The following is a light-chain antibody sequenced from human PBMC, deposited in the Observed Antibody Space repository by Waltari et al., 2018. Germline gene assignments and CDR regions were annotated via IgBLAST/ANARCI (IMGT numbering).Light chain of an antibody. CDR3: QQYSSYYT. J-gene: IGKJ2*01. V-gene: IGKV1-5*03. CDR1: QSVSSW. CDR2: KAS. Sequence: DIQMTQSPSTLSASVGDRVTITCRASQSVSSWLAWYQQKPGKAPKVLIYKASNLESGGPSRFSGSGSGTEFTLTISSLQPDDFATYYCQQYSSYYTFGQGTKLEIK.